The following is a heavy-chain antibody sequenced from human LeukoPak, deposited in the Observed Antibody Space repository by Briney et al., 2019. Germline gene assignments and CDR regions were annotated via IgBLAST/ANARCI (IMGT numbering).Heavy chain of an antibody. CDR2: INPNSGGT. J-gene: IGHJ3*02. CDR1: GYTFSGYY. V-gene: IGHV1-2*04. Sequence: ASVKVSCTASGYTFSGYYMHWVRQAPGQGLEWMGWINPNSGGTNYAQKFQGWVTMTRDTSISTAYMELSRLRSDDTAVYYCARERYDILTGPVAFDIWGQGTMVTVSS. CDR3: ARERYDILTGPVAFDI. D-gene: IGHD3-9*01.